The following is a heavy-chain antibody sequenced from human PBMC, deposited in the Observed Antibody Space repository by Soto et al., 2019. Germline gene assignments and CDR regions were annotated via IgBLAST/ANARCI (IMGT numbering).Heavy chain of an antibody. CDR3: ARADGWLPMDV. V-gene: IGHV4-59*01. J-gene: IGHJ6*03. Sequence: SETLSVTCTVSGGYLSSYDWSWIRQHPGKGLEWIGYIYYSGSTNYNPSLKSRVTISVDTSKNQFSLKLSSVTAADTAVYYCARADGWLPMDVWGKGTTVTVSS. CDR1: GGYLSSYD. D-gene: IGHD5-12*01. CDR2: IYYSGST.